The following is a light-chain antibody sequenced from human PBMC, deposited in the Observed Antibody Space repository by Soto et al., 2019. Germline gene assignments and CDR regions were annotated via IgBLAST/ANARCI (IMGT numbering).Light chain of an antibody. Sequence: EIVMTQSPATLSVSPGERATLSCRASQSINNNLAWYQQKPGQAPSLLIYGASSRATGVPARFSGSGSGTEFTLTISSLQPEDFATYYCQQANTFPWTFGQGTKVGIK. CDR2: GAS. CDR1: QSINNN. V-gene: IGKV3-15*01. J-gene: IGKJ1*01. CDR3: QQANTFPWT.